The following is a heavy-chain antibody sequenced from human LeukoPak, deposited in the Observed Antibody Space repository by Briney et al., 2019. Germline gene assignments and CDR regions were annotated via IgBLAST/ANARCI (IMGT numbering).Heavy chain of an antibody. V-gene: IGHV1-18*01. J-gene: IGHJ4*02. CDR3: AREDDILYYFDY. CDR1: GYTFTSYG. Sequence: GSVKVSCKASGYTFTSYGISWVRQAPGQGLEWMGWISAYNGNTNYAQKLQGRVTMTTDTSTSTAYMELRSLRSDDTAVYYCAREDDILYYFDYWGQGTLVTVSS. CDR2: ISAYNGNT. D-gene: IGHD3-9*01.